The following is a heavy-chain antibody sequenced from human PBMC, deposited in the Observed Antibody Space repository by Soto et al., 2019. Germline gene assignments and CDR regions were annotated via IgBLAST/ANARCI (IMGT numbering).Heavy chain of an antibody. CDR2: INSDASIT. J-gene: IGHJ4*02. V-gene: IGHV3-74*01. CDR3: ASVVTGNEFDY. D-gene: IGHD1-20*01. Sequence: EVQLVESGGGLVQPGGSLRLSCAASGFTFSSYWMHWVRQAPGKGLVWVSRINSDASITTYADSVKGRFTISRDNAKNTLYLQMNSLRAEDTAVYYRASVVTGNEFDYWGQGTLVTVSS. CDR1: GFTFSSYW.